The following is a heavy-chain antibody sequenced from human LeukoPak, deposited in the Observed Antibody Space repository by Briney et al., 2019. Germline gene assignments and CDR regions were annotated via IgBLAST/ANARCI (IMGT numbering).Heavy chain of an antibody. Sequence: AGGSLRLSCAASGFTFTNAWMSWVRQAPGKGLVWVSRINSDGSSTTYADSVKGRFTISRDNAKNTLYLQMNSLRAEDTAVYYCARKPSNAFDIWGQGTMVTVSS. CDR1: GFTFTNAW. J-gene: IGHJ3*02. CDR3: ARKPSNAFDI. D-gene: IGHD2/OR15-2a*01. CDR2: INSDGSST. V-gene: IGHV3-74*01.